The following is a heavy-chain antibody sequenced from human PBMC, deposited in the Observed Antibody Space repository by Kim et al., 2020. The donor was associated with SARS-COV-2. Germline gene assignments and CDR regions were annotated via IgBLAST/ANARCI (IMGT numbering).Heavy chain of an antibody. J-gene: IGHJ6*02. CDR1: GYSFTSYW. D-gene: IGHD2-2*01. Sequence: GESLKISCKGSGYSFTSYWIGWVRQMPGKGLEWMGIIYPGDSDTRYSPSFQGQVTISADKSISTAYLQWSSLKASDTAMYYCARRGKDCSSTSCLHYYYYGMDVWGQGTTVTVSS. CDR3: ARRGKDCSSTSCLHYYYYGMDV. V-gene: IGHV5-51*01. CDR2: IYPGDSDT.